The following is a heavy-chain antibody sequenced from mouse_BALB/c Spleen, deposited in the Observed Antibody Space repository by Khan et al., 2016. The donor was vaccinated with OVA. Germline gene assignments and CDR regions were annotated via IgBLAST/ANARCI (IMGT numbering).Heavy chain of an antibody. D-gene: IGHD1-1*01. CDR3: ARHWVGVMDY. V-gene: IGHV5-6*01. J-gene: IGHJ4*01. CDR2: ISSGGTYT. Sequence: EVVLVESGGDLVKPGGSLKLSCTASGFTFSTYGMSWVRQTPDKRLEWVANISSGGTYTYYSDSVMGRFHLHRDNAKNTLYLQISSLRSEDTAIDYCARHWVGVMDYWGQGTSVTVSS. CDR1: GFTFSTYG.